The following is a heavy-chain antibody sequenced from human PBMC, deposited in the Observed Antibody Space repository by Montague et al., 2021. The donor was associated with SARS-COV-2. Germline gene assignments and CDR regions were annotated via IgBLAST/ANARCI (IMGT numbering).Heavy chain of an antibody. V-gene: IGHV4-59*08. J-gene: IGHJ4*02. CDR1: GGSISDYY. CDR3: ATTPSSRSGWSLDY. CDR2: LYYSGNT. D-gene: IGHD6-19*01. Sequence: SETLSLTCSVSGGSISDYYWSWIRQPPGKGLEWIGHLYYSGNTTYKPSLKSRVTMSVDTSNNQFSLKLSSVTAADTAVYYCATTPSSRSGWSLDYWGQGTLVTVSS.